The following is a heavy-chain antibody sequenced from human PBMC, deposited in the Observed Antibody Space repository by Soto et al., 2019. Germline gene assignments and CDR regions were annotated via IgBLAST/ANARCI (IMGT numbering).Heavy chain of an antibody. Sequence: EVQLVESGGGLVQPGGSLRLSCAASGFTFSSYWMHWVRQAPGKRLVWVSRINSDGSSASYADSVKGRFTISRDNPKNTLYLQMNSLRAEDTAVYYCARELWGAAAGTPDYWGQGTLVTVSS. CDR1: GFTFSSYW. D-gene: IGHD6-13*01. CDR3: ARELWGAAAGTPDY. V-gene: IGHV3-74*01. J-gene: IGHJ4*02. CDR2: INSDGSSA.